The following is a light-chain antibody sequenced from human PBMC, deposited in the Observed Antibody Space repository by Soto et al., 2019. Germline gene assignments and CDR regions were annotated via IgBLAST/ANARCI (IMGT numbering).Light chain of an antibody. CDR1: QSVSSN. CDR3: QQYNNWPIT. Sequence: DIVMTQSPSTLSVFAGERAPLSCRASQSVSSNLAWYQQKPGQAPRLLIYGASTRATGIPARFSGSGSGTEFTLTISSLKSEDFAVYYCQQYNNWPITFGQGTRLEIK. J-gene: IGKJ5*01. CDR2: GAS. V-gene: IGKV3-15*01.